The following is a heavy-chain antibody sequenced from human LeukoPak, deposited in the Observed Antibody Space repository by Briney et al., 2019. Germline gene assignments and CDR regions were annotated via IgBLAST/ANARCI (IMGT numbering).Heavy chain of an antibody. CDR1: LFTLTRHY. CDR3: AREGRTAAGDDAFDI. CDR2: IKQDGRDK. D-gene: IGHD6-13*01. J-gene: IGHJ3*02. Sequence: GGSLRLSCAASLFTLTRHYMTWGRQAPGKGLGWVANIKQDGRDKYYVDSVRGRFTISRDNAKNSVYLQMNSLRAEDTAVYYCAREGRTAAGDDAFDIWGQGTMVTVSS. V-gene: IGHV3-7*01.